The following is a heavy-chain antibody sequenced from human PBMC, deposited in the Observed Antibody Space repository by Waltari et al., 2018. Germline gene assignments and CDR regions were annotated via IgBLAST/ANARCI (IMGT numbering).Heavy chain of an antibody. J-gene: IGHJ3*02. CDR1: GGSISSGGYY. Sequence: QVQLQESGPGLVKPSQTLSLTCTVSGGSISSGGYYWSWIRQHPGKGLEWIGYIYYSGSTYYNPSLKSLVTISVDTSKNQFSLKLSPVTAADTAVYYCARDDYGDYSAAFDIWGQGTMVTVSS. CDR2: IYYSGST. D-gene: IGHD4-17*01. V-gene: IGHV4-31*01. CDR3: ARDDYGDYSAAFDI.